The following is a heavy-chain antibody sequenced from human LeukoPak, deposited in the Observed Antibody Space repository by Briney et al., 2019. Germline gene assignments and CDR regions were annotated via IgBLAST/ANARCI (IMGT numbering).Heavy chain of an antibody. D-gene: IGHD3-22*01. CDR2: ISGSGGST. CDR3: AKDRGHYYTYDY. Sequence: GGSLRLSCAASGFTFSSYAMSWGRQAPGKGLEWVSVISGSGGSTYYADSVKGRFTISRDNSKNTLSLQMHSLRAEDTAVYYCAKDRGHYYTYDYWGQGTLVTVSS. J-gene: IGHJ4*02. V-gene: IGHV3-23*01. CDR1: GFTFSSYA.